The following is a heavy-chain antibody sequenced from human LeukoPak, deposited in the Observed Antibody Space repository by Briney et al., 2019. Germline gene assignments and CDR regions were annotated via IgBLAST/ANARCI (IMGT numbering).Heavy chain of an antibody. CDR1: GGSISSSN. Sequence: SETLSLTCTVSGGSISSSNWSWIWHRPRKGLEWIGRTHTSGSTNYNPSLKSRVTRSVDTSNNQFSLKLSSGTAADTAVYYCAKDSPLGGVDPYYFDYWGQGTLVTVSS. J-gene: IGHJ4*02. V-gene: IGHV4-4*07. CDR2: THTSGST. CDR3: AKDSPLGGVDPYYFDY. D-gene: IGHD3-16*01.